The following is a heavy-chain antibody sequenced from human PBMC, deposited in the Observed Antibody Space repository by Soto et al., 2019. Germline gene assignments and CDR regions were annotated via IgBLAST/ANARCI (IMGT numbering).Heavy chain of an antibody. V-gene: IGHV1-69*13. D-gene: IGHD6-6*01. CDR3: VRKQIALNWFDP. Sequence: SVKVSCKASGCTFSSYAISWVRQAPGQGLEWMGGIIPIFGTANYAQKFQGRVTITADESTSTAYMELSSLRSEDTAVYYCVRKQIALNWFDPWGQGTLVTVSS. J-gene: IGHJ5*02. CDR2: IIPIFGTA. CDR1: GCTFSSYA.